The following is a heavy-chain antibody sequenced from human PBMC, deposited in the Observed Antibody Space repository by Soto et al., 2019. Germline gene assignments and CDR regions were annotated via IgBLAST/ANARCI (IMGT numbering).Heavy chain of an antibody. J-gene: IGHJ4*02. CDR3: ARAGDYGDYRIFDD. CDR2: MYYSGST. D-gene: IGHD4-17*01. V-gene: IGHV4-30-4*01. CDR1: GGSISSGDYY. Sequence: QVQLQESGPGLVKPSQTLSLTCTVSGGSISSGDYYWTWIRQPPGKGLEWIGFMYYSGSTYYNPSLWSRVTISVDRSKNQFSLKLSSMTAADTAVYYCARAGDYGDYRIFDDWGQGTLVTVSS.